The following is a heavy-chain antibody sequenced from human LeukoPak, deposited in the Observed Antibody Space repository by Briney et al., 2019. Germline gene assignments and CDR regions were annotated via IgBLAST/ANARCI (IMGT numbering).Heavy chain of an antibody. D-gene: IGHD4-11*01. CDR2: INPNSGGT. V-gene: IGHV1-2*02. CDR1: GYTFTGYY. CDR3: AGELVHTVTDRILSYYYYMDV. J-gene: IGHJ6*03. Sequence: GASVKVSCKASGYTFTGYYMHWVRQAPGQGLEWMGWINPNSGGTNYAQKFQGRVTMTRDTSISTAYMELSRLRSDDTAVYYCAGELVHTVTDRILSYYYYMDVWGKGTTVTVSS.